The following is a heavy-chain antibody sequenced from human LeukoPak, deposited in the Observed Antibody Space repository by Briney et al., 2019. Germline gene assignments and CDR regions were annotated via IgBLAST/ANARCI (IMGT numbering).Heavy chain of an antibody. CDR3: AKDEAWRSSSSCPDY. Sequence: PGGSLRLSCAASGFTFSSYGLHWVRQPPGKGLEWVAFIQYDGSNKYYADSVKGRFTISRDNSKNTLYLQMNSLRAEDTTVYYCAKDEAWRSSSSCPDYWGQGTLVTVSS. CDR1: GFTFSSYG. V-gene: IGHV3-30*02. J-gene: IGHJ4*02. D-gene: IGHD6-13*01. CDR2: IQYDGSNK.